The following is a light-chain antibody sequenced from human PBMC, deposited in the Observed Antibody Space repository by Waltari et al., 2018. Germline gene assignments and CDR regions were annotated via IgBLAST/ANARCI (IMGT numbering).Light chain of an antibody. J-gene: IGLJ2*01. CDR3: QAWDSGSYVV. CDR2: QDN. V-gene: IGLV3-1*01. Sequence: SYDLTQPPALSVSPGETATITCSGEHVESQLVYWYQQKAGQSPELVVFQDNKRPSGIPERFSGSNSGSTATLIISGSQAMDEADYYCQAWDSGSYVVFGGGTKLTVL. CDR1: HVESQL.